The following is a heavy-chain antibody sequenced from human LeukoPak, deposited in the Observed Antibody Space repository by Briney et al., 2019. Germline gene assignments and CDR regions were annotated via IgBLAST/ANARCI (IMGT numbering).Heavy chain of an antibody. Sequence: GESLKISCKASGYSFTSYWNAWVRHMPRKGLEWMGIIHPSDSDTRYSPSFQGQVTISADNSISTSYLQWSSLKASDSAMYYCGRRDSGYYYFDYWGQGTLVIVSS. D-gene: IGHD5-12*01. CDR2: IHPSDSDT. CDR1: GYSFTSYW. J-gene: IGHJ4*02. CDR3: GRRDSGYYYFDY. V-gene: IGHV5-51*01.